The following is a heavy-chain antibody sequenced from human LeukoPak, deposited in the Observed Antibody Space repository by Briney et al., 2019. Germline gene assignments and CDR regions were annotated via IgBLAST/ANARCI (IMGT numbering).Heavy chain of an antibody. CDR1: GFTFSSYA. CDR2: ISYDGSNK. D-gene: IGHD6-13*01. V-gene: IGHV3-30*04. CDR3: ARANSEYSSSWYRTTSEAYYFDY. Sequence: GRSLRLSCAASGFTFSSYAMHWVRQAPGKGLEWVAVISYDGSNKYYADSVKGRFTISRDNSKNTLYLQMNSLRAEDTPVYYCARANSEYSSSWYRTTSEAYYFDYWGQGTLVTVSS. J-gene: IGHJ4*02.